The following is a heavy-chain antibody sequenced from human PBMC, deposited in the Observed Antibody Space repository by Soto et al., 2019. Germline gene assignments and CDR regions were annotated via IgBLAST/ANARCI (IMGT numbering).Heavy chain of an antibody. Sequence: PAGSLSLCCAASGFVFSAYRLNWVRHAPGKGLEWLSYISSCRSTIYYADSVKGRFTISRENAKNSLYLQMNSLRAEDTAVYYCARGPPIVVVIATRLPFDYWGQGTLVTVSS. D-gene: IGHD2-21*01. CDR3: ARGPPIVVVIATRLPFDY. J-gene: IGHJ4*02. V-gene: IGHV3-48*01. CDR1: GFVFSAYR. CDR2: ISSCRSTI.